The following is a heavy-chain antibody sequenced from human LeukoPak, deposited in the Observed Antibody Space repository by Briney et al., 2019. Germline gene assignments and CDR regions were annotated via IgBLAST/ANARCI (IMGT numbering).Heavy chain of an antibody. CDR2: ISNDGSDK. CDR1: GFTFSSYG. D-gene: IGHD2-2*01. CDR3: AKDSDVVVIPAAMSG. V-gene: IGHV3-30*18. J-gene: IGHJ4*02. Sequence: GGSLRLSCAASGFTFSSYGMHWVRQAPGKGLEWVAVISNDGSDKYYADSVKGRFTISRDNSKNTLYLQMNSLRAEDTAVYYCAKDSDVVVIPAAMSGWGQGTLVTVSS.